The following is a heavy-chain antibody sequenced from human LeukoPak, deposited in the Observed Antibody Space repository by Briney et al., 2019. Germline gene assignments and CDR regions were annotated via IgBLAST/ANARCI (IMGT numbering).Heavy chain of an antibody. V-gene: IGHV3-15*01. CDR3: TTDRYYDNSELQFQH. CDR1: GFTFTNAW. D-gene: IGHD3-22*01. CDR2: IKTKTDGGTT. Sequence: GGSLRLSCAASGFTFTNAWMNWVRQAPGKGLEWVGRIKTKTDGGTTDYAAPVKGRFTISGDDSKNTLYLQMNSLKTEDTAVYYCTTDRYYDNSELQFQHWGQGTLVTVSS. J-gene: IGHJ1*01.